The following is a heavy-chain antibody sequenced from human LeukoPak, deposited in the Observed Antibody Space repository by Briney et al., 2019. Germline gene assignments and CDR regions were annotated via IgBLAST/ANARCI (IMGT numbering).Heavy chain of an antibody. V-gene: IGHV1-46*01. D-gene: IGHD6-13*01. CDR1: GYTFTSYY. Sequence: SVKVSCKASGYTFTSYYMHWVPEAPGQGLEWMGVINPSGGSTSYAQKFQGRVTMTRDTSTSTVYMELSSLRSEDTPVYYCASGGIYSSSPWGYFDYWGQGTLVTVSS. CDR2: INPSGGST. CDR3: ASGGIYSSSPWGYFDY. J-gene: IGHJ4*02.